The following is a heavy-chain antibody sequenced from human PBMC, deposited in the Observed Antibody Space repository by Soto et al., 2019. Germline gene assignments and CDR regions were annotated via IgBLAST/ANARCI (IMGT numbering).Heavy chain of an antibody. D-gene: IGHD4-17*01. CDR2: IYYSGST. CDR1: GGSISSGGYY. J-gene: IGHJ6*02. V-gene: IGHV4-31*03. Sequence: QVQLQESGPGLVKPSQTLSLTCTVSGGSISSGGYYWSWIRQHPGKGLEWIGYIYYSGSTYYNPSLKSRVTISVATSKNQFSLKLSSVTAADTAVYYCAREKRDYGDNYGMDVWGQGTTVTVSS. CDR3: AREKRDYGDNYGMDV.